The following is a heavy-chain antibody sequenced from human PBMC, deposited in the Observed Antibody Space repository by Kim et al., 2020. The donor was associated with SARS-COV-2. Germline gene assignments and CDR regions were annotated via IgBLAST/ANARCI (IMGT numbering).Heavy chain of an antibody. CDR2: IWYDDGSSS. CDR3: ARGYGSGNYPGDS. CDR1: GFTFSTYG. V-gene: IGHV3-33*01. Sequence: GGSLRLSCAASGFTFSTYGMHWVRRAPGKGLEWVALIWYDDGSSSYYSDSVKGRFTISKDNSKNTLYLQMNSLRVEDTAVYYCARGYGSGNYPGDSWGQGTLVIVSS. J-gene: IGHJ4*02. D-gene: IGHD3-10*01.